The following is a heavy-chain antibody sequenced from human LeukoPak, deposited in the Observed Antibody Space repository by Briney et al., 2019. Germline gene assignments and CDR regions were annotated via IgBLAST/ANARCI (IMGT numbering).Heavy chain of an antibody. CDR3: ARGYYDYVWGSYPYFDY. D-gene: IGHD3-16*02. CDR1: GGSISSGGYS. Sequence: SETLSLTCAVSGGSISSGGYSWSWIRQPPGKGLEWIGYIYHSGSTYYNPSLKSRVTISVDRSKNQFSLKLSSVTAADTAVYYYARGYYDYVWGSYPYFDYWGQGTLVTVSS. V-gene: IGHV4-30-2*01. J-gene: IGHJ4*02. CDR2: IYHSGST.